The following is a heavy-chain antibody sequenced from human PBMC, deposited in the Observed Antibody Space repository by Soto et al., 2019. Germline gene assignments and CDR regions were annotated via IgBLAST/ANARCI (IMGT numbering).Heavy chain of an antibody. J-gene: IGHJ6*02. CDR1: GYTFTGYY. Sequence: GASVKVSCKASGYTFTGYYMHWVRQAPGQGLEWMGWINPNSGGTNYAQKFQGRVTMTRDTSISTAYIELSRLRSDDTAVYYCARDQSSWGKHPYYYGMDVWGQGTTVTVSS. CDR2: INPNSGGT. D-gene: IGHD6-13*01. V-gene: IGHV1-2*02. CDR3: ARDQSSWGKHPYYYGMDV.